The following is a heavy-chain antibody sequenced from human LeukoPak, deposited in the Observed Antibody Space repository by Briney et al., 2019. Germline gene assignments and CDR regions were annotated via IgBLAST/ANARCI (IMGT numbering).Heavy chain of an antibody. Sequence: GGSLRLSCAASGFTFSSYGMHWVRQAPGKGLEWVAVISYDESNKNYADSVKGRFTISRDNSKNTLYLQMNSLRVEDTAVYFCAKYGSFNYFDTSPDYWGQGTLVTVSS. J-gene: IGHJ4*02. D-gene: IGHD3-22*01. CDR3: AKYGSFNYFDTSPDY. V-gene: IGHV3-30*18. CDR1: GFTFSSYG. CDR2: ISYDESNK.